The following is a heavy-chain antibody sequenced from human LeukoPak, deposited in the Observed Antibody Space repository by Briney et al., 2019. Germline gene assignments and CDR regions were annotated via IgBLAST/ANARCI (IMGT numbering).Heavy chain of an antibody. CDR2: IKQGGGEI. CDR1: GFTFSRYW. V-gene: IGHV3-7*03. Sequence: GGSLRLPCVASGFTFSRYWMSWVRQVPRKGLEWVANIKQGGGEIYYVDSVKGRFTISRDNAKNSLYLQMNSLRAEDTAVYYCARDKGDYDTSGSLFVFGGQGTLVTVSS. CDR3: ARDKGDYDTSGSLFVF. D-gene: IGHD3-22*01. J-gene: IGHJ4*02.